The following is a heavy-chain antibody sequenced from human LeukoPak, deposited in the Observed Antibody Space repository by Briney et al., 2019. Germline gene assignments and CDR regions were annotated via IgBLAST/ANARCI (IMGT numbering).Heavy chain of an antibody. D-gene: IGHD7-27*01. CDR3: AKDPWGSRGYSDY. Sequence: PGGSLRLSCAASGFTFSTYWMSWVRQAPGKGLEWVSAISGSGADTYYADSVKGRFTTFRDNSKNTVYLRMNSLRAEDTAIYYCAKDPWGSRGYSDYWGQGTLVTVSS. CDR2: ISGSGADT. J-gene: IGHJ4*02. V-gene: IGHV3-23*01. CDR1: GFTFSTYW.